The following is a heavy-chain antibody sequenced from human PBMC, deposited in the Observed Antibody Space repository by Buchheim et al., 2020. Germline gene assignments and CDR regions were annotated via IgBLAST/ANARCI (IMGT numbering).Heavy chain of an antibody. D-gene: IGHD3-22*01. Sequence: EVQLVESGGGLVQPGGSLRLSCAASGFTFSSYWMSWVRQAPGKGLEWVANIKQDGSEKYYVDSVKGRFTISRDNAKNSLYLQMNSLRAEDTAVYYCARDPTWYYYDSSGYYSSGNFDYWGQGTL. CDR3: ARDPTWYYYDSSGYYSSGNFDY. V-gene: IGHV3-7*01. CDR2: IKQDGSEK. CDR1: GFTFSSYW. J-gene: IGHJ4*02.